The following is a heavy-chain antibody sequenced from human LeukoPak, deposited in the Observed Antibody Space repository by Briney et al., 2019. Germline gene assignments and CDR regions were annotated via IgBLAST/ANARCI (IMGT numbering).Heavy chain of an antibody. Sequence: SETLSLTCTVSGGSISSYYWSWIRQPPGKGLGWIGYIYYSGSTNYNPSLKSRVTISVDTSKNQFSLKLSSVTAADTAVYYCARVKKGLRPVDLWGRGTLVTVSS. J-gene: IGHJ2*01. CDR2: IYYSGST. CDR3: ARVKKGLRPVDL. V-gene: IGHV4-59*01. CDR1: GGSISSYY. D-gene: IGHD6-6*01.